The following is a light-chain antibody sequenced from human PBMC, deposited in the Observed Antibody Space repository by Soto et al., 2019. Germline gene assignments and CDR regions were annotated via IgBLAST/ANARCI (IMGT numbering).Light chain of an antibody. CDR1: QSIANY. V-gene: IGKV1-27*01. CDR2: AAS. CDR3: QKYNTAPFT. J-gene: IGKJ3*01. Sequence: DIQMTQSPSSLSASVGDRVNITCRASQSIANYLAWYQQKPGKVPKLLIYAASILKSGVPSRFSGSQYETDFTLTLNRLQPEDVATYYCQKYNTAPFTFGPGTKVDVK.